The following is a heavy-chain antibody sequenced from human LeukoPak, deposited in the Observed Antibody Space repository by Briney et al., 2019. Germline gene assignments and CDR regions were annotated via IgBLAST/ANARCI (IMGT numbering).Heavy chain of an antibody. CDR3: ARDYEPIVATRGRRYNWFDP. CDR1: GGSISSYY. CDR2: IYTSGST. D-gene: IGHD5-12*01. Sequence: PSETLSLTCTVPGGSISSYYWSWIRQPGGKGLEWIGRIYTSGSTNYNPSLKSRVTMSVDTSKNQFSLKLSSVTAADTAVYYCARDYEPIVATRGRRYNWFDPWGQGTLVTVSS. J-gene: IGHJ5*02. V-gene: IGHV4-4*07.